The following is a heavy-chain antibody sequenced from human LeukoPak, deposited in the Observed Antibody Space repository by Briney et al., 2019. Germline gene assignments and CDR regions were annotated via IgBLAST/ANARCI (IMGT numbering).Heavy chain of an antibody. Sequence: SETLSVTCAVHVGSFRVYYGSSICQSPGGGLGCIAEIYHRGGINYNPSVKSRVSISVDTSKNQFSLKVTSLTAADTAVYYCARGPTISETGYFDYWGQGTLVTVSS. J-gene: IGHJ4*03. V-gene: IGHV4-34*01. CDR1: VGSFRVYY. CDR3: ARGPTISETGYFDY. CDR2: IYHRGGI. D-gene: IGHD1-1*01.